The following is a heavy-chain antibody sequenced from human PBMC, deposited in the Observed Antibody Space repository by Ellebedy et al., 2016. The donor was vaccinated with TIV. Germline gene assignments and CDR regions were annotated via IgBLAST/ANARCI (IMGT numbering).Heavy chain of an antibody. CDR2: ISYDGSNK. J-gene: IGHJ4*02. V-gene: IGHV3-30-3*01. CDR1: GFTFSSYA. Sequence: GGSLRLXCAASGFTFSSYAMHWVRQAPGKGLEWVAVISYDGSNKYYADSVKGRFTISRDNSKNTLYLQMNSLRAEDTAVYYCAREGPGYSYGYVPEPFDYWGQGTLVTVSS. D-gene: IGHD5-18*01. CDR3: AREGPGYSYGYVPEPFDY.